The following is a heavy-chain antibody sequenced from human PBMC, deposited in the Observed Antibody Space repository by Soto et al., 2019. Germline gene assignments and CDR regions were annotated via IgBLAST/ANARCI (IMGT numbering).Heavy chain of an antibody. Sequence: EVQLVESGGGLVKPGASLRLSCAASGFSFRNAWMNWVRQAPGRGLEWVGRIKSKPDGGTTDYAAPVKDTFIISRDDSKNTLYRQMNSLEIEDTGVYYCTLTYHDGPESYYFPYSGQGTMVIVYS. V-gene: IGHV3-15*07. D-gene: IGHD3-10*01. CDR3: TLTYHDGPESYYFPY. CDR1: GFSFRNAW. CDR2: IKSKPDGGTT. J-gene: IGHJ1*01.